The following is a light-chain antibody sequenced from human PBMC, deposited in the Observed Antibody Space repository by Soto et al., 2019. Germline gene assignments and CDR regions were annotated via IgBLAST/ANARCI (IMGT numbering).Light chain of an antibody. CDR2: DVS. CDR1: SSDVGGYNC. V-gene: IGLV2-14*01. CDR3: SSYTSGSTLYV. Sequence: QSVLTQPASVSGSPGQSITISCTGTSSDVGGYNCVSRYQQHPGKAPKLMIYDVSNRPSGVSNRFSGSKSGNTASLTISGLQAEDEADYYCSSYTSGSTLYVFGSGTKVTVL. J-gene: IGLJ1*01.